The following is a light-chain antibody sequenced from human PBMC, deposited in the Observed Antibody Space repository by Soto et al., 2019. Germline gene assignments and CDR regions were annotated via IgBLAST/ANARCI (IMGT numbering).Light chain of an antibody. V-gene: IGKV4-1*01. CDR3: QQFYSSPLT. CDR1: QSLLFSSNKKNY. CDR2: WAS. Sequence: DIVMTQSPASLDLSLVESATVNFKSSQSLLFSSNKKNYLAWYQQRPGQPPKLLIYWASSRESGVPDRFTGSGSGTDFTLSISSLQAEDVAVYYCQQFYSSPLTFGGGTKVDIK. J-gene: IGKJ4*01.